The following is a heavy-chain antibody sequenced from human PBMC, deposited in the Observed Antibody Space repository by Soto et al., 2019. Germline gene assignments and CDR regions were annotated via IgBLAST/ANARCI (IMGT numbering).Heavy chain of an antibody. CDR3: ARETYGSDSSYYYYYYGKDV. CDR2: IIPIFGTA. D-gene: IGHD3-10*01. Sequence: QVQLVQSGAEVKKPGSSVKVSCKASGGTFSSYAISWVRQAPGQGLEWMGGIIPIFGTANYAQKFQGRDTITADESTSIAYLELSSLRSEATAVYYCARETYGSDSSYYYYYYGKDVWDQETTVTVSS. J-gene: IGHJ6*02. V-gene: IGHV1-69*01. CDR1: GGTFSSYA.